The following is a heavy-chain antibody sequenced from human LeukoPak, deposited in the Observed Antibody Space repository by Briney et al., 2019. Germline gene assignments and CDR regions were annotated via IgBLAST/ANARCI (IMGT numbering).Heavy chain of an antibody. V-gene: IGHV3-9*01. Sequence: GRSLGLSCAASGFTFDDYAMHWVRQVPGKGLEWVSGIIWNSNFIGYADSVRGRFTISRDNAKNSLYLQMNSLRVEDTALYYCAESTDYGLFYTMDVWGRGTTVTVSS. J-gene: IGHJ6*02. CDR3: AESTDYGLFYTMDV. CDR2: IIWNSNFI. CDR1: GFTFDDYA. D-gene: IGHD4/OR15-4a*01.